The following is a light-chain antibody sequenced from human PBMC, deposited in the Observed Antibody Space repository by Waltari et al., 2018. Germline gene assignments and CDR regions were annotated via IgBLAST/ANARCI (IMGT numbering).Light chain of an antibody. CDR2: DVS. V-gene: IGLV2-14*03. CDR3: ISYTTISTWV. Sequence: QSALTQPASVSGSPGQSITISCTGTSSAVGGYNFVSWYQQHPDKAPKLIIYDVSERPSGVSNRFSGSKSVNTASLTISGLQAEDEADYYCISYTTISTWVFGTGTKVTVL. J-gene: IGLJ1*01. CDR1: SSAVGGYNF.